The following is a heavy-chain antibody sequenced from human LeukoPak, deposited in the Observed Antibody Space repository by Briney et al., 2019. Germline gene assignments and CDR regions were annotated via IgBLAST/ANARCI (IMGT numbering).Heavy chain of an antibody. CDR2: TYYRSKWYY. J-gene: IGHJ4*02. CDR1: GDSVSINSAA. V-gene: IGHV6-1*01. CDR3: VRDPVGGSTIFDC. Sequence: SQTLSLTFVISGDSVSINSAAWNWIRQSPSRGLEWLGRTYYRSKWYYDYSVAVKSRVTINPDTSKNQFSLQLSSVTPEDTAVYYCVRDPVGGSTIFDCWGQGTLVTVSS. D-gene: IGHD1-26*01.